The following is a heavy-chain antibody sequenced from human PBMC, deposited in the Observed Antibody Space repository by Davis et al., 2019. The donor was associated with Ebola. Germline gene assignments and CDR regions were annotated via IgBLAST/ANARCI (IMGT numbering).Heavy chain of an antibody. CDR1: GFIFSSYV. CDR3: AKTLGSGSFWAAFEM. CDR2: LGLSADT. Sequence: PGGSLRLSCAASGFIFSSYVMSWVRQAPGKGLEWVSTLGLSADTYYADSVKGRFTISRDNSKNTLYLQMDSLRAEDTAIYFCAKTLGSGSFWAAFEMWGQGTKVTVSS. D-gene: IGHD1-26*01. V-gene: IGHV3-23*01. J-gene: IGHJ3*02.